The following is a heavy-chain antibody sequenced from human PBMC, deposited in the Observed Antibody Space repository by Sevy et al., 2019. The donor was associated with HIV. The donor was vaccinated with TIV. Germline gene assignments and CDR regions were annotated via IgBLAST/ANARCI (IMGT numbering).Heavy chain of an antibody. V-gene: IGHV3-30*18. CDR1: GFTFSSYG. CDR2: ISYDGGNK. Sequence: GGSLRLSCAVSGFTFSSYGMYWVRQAPGRGLEWVAVISYDGGNKYYADSVKGRFTISRDNSKNTLYLQMNSLRAEDTAVYYCAKDDYLDSSGWLGGYYYYGMDVWGQGTTVTVSS. CDR3: AKDDYLDSSGWLGGYYYYGMDV. D-gene: IGHD6-25*01. J-gene: IGHJ6*02.